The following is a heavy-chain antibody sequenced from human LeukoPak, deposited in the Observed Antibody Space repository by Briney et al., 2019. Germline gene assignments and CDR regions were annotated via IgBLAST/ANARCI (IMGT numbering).Heavy chain of an antibody. V-gene: IGHV4-61*02. CDR1: GGSISSGSYY. D-gene: IGHD3-3*01. Sequence: PSETLSLTCTVSGGSISSGSYYWSWIRQPAGKGLELIGRIYTSGSTNYNPSLKSRVTISVDTSKNQFSLKLSSVTAADTAVYYCAMEWLPENGFDPWGQGTLVTVSS. CDR3: AMEWLPENGFDP. CDR2: IYTSGST. J-gene: IGHJ5*02.